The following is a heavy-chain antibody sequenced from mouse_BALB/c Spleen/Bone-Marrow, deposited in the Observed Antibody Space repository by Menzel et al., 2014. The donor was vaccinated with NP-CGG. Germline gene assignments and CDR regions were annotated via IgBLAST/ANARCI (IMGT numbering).Heavy chain of an antibody. Sequence: PGQGLEWNVYINPYNDGTKYNEKFKGKATLTSDKSSSTVYMELSSLTSEDSAVYYSARPRRLGLPYCFDYWGQGTTLTVSS. D-gene: IGHD3-2*01. CDR3: ARPRRLGLPYCFDY. CDR2: INPYNDGT. J-gene: IGHJ2*01. V-gene: IGHV1-14*01.